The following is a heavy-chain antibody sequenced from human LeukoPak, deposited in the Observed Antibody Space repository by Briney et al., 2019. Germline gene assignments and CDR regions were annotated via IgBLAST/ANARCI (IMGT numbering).Heavy chain of an antibody. CDR2: ISGDGATT. D-gene: IGHD3-22*01. V-gene: IGHV3-23*01. Sequence: GGSLRLSCAASGFSFSSYAMIWVRQAPGKGLEWVSSISGDGATTYHADSVKGRFTISRDNAKNTVYLEISILGAEDTAVYYCAKATKSIVVDNYFDYWGQGALVTVSS. J-gene: IGHJ4*02. CDR1: GFSFSSYA. CDR3: AKATKSIVVDNYFDY.